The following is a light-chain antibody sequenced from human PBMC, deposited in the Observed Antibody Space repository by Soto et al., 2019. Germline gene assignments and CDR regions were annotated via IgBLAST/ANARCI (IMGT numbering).Light chain of an antibody. CDR2: LNSDGSH. CDR3: QTWGTGLYVV. V-gene: IGLV4-69*01. Sequence: QSVLTQSPSASASLGASVKLTCTLSSGHSNYAIAWHQQQPEKGTRYLMKLNSDGSHSKGDGLPDRFSGSSSGAERYLAISSLQSEDEDDYYCQTWGTGLYVVFGGGTKLTVL. CDR1: SGHSNYA. J-gene: IGLJ2*01.